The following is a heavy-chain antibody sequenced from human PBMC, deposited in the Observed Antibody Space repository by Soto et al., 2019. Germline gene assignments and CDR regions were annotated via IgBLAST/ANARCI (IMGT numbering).Heavy chain of an antibody. CDR3: ARGHTGDDY. D-gene: IGHD7-27*01. V-gene: IGHV3-30-3*01. CDR1: GFTFSSYA. J-gene: IGHJ4*02. Sequence: GGSLRLSCAASGFTFSSYAMHWVRQAPGKGLEWVAVISYDGSNKYYSDSVKGRFTISRDNSKNTLYLQMNSLRAEDTAVYYCARGHTGDDYWGQGTLVTVSS. CDR2: ISYDGSNK.